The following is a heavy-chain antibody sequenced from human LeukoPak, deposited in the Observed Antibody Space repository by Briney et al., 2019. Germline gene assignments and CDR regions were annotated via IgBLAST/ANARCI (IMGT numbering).Heavy chain of an antibody. D-gene: IGHD2-2*01. V-gene: IGHV3-33*01. CDR3: ASRVVVPAANMDV. J-gene: IGHJ6*04. Sequence: GRSLRLSCAASGFTFSGYGMHWVRQAPGKGLEWVAVIWYDGSNKYYADSVKGRFTISRDNSKNTLYLQMNSLRAEDTAVYYCASRVVVPAANMDVWGKGTTVTVSS. CDR2: IWYDGSNK. CDR1: GFTFSGYG.